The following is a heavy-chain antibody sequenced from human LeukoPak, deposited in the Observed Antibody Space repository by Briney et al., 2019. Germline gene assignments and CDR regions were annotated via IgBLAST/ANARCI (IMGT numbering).Heavy chain of an antibody. V-gene: IGHV5-51*01. CDR1: GYSFTSYW. Sequence: KGGESLKISCKGSGYSFTSYWIGWVRQMPGKGLEWMGIIYPGDSDTRYSPSFQGQVTISADKSISTAYLQWSSLKASDTAMYYCARYCSGGSCYSEFTFDYWGQGTLVTVSS. CDR3: ARYCSGGSCYSEFTFDY. CDR2: IYPGDSDT. J-gene: IGHJ4*02. D-gene: IGHD2-15*01.